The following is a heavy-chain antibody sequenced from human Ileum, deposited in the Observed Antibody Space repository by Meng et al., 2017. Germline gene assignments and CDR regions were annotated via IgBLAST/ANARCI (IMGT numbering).Heavy chain of an antibody. D-gene: IGHD6-19*01. CDR2: IDPGNGNR. Sequence: QVQLVQSGIEVKKPGAPVKVSCKPSGYTFTTFGISWVRQAPGQGLEWMGWIDPGNGNRNFAQKFQDRITLTTDTTTTTAYMELRSLGSDDTAIFYCARDRQWVFDYWGQGTLVTVSS. V-gene: IGHV1-18*01. J-gene: IGHJ4*02. CDR3: ARDRQWVFDY. CDR1: GYTFTTFG.